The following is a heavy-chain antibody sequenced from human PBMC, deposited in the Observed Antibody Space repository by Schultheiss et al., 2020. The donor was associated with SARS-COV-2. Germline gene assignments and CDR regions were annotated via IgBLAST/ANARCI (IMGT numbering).Heavy chain of an antibody. CDR1: GFTFSSYG. J-gene: IGHJ4*02. V-gene: IGHV4-34*01. D-gene: IGHD2-21*02. CDR2: INHSGST. Sequence: GSLRLSCAASGFTFSSYGMHWVRQAPGKGLVWIGEINHSGSTNYNPSLKSRVTISVDTSKNQFSLKLSSVTAADTAVYYCASTVVTAILEYFDYWGQGTLVTVSS. CDR3: ASTVVTAILEYFDY.